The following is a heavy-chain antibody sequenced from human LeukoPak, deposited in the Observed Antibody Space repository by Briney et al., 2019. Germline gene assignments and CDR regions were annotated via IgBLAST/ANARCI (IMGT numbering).Heavy chain of an antibody. CDR2: INSDGGVP. Sequence: GGSLRLSCAASGFTFSNFWMHWVRHAPGKGLEWVSRINSDGGVPTNADSARGRFTNSRDTAKNTVYLQMNSLRAEDTGVYCCARRHLPVGATDRNDYWGQGTLVTVSS. V-gene: IGHV3-74*03. J-gene: IGHJ4*02. CDR1: GFTFSNFW. D-gene: IGHD1-26*01. CDR3: ARRHLPVGATDRNDY.